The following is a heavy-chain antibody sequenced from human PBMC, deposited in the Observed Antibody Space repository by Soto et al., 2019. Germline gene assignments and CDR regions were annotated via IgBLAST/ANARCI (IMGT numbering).Heavy chain of an antibody. CDR1: GGSISSSNW. J-gene: IGHJ4*02. D-gene: IGHD2-15*01. V-gene: IGHV4-4*02. CDR3: ARDRCSGGSCYSGREWRYFDY. Sequence: QVQLQESGPGLVKTSGTLSLTCAVSGGSISSSNWWSWVRQPPGKGLEWIGEIYHSGSTNYNPSLKSRVTISVDKSEYQFSLKLSSVTAADTAVYYCARDRCSGGSCYSGREWRYFDYWGQGTLVTVSS. CDR2: IYHSGST.